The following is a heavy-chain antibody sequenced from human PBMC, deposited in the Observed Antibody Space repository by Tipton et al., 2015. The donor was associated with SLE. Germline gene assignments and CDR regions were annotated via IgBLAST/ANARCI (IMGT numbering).Heavy chain of an antibody. CDR2: INHSGST. V-gene: IGHV4-34*01. D-gene: IGHD1-26*01. Sequence: TLSLTCTVSGGSISSYYWSWIRQPPGKGLEWIGEINHSGSTNYNPSLKSRVTISVDTSKNQFSLKLSSVTAADTAVYYCARDPSYLGAPPDYWGQGTLVTVSS. J-gene: IGHJ4*02. CDR1: GGSISSYY. CDR3: ARDPSYLGAPPDY.